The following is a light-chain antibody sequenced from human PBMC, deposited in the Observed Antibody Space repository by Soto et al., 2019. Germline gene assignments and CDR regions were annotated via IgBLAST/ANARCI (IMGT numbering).Light chain of an antibody. V-gene: IGLV2-14*01. CDR3: SSYTGSSTLV. CDR2: EVS. J-gene: IGLJ1*01. Sequence: QSVLTQPASVSGSPGQSITISCTGTSSDVGAYNYVSWYQQHPGKAPKFMIYEVSNRPSGVSNRFSGSKSGNTASLTISGLQAEDEADYYCSSYTGSSTLVLGTGTKVTVL. CDR1: SSDVGAYNY.